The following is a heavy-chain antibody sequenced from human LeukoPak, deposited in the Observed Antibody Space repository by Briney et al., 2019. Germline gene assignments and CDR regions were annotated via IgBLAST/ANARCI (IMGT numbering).Heavy chain of an antibody. CDR1: GGSISSYY. CDR3: ARGSLWFGELSLTFDY. D-gene: IGHD3-10*01. CDR2: IYYSGST. V-gene: IGHV4-59*01. J-gene: IGHJ4*02. Sequence: PSETLSLTCTVSGGSISSYYWSWIRQPPGKGLEWIGYIYYSGSTNYNPSLKSRVTISVDTSKNQFSLKLSSVTAADTAVCYCARGSLWFGELSLTFDYWGQGTLVTVSS.